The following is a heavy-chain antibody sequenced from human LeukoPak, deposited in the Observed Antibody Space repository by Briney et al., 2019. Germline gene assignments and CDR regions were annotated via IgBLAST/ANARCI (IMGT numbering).Heavy chain of an antibody. CDR3: ARDGSAVAAPGYYGMDV. J-gene: IGHJ6*02. CDR1: GFTFSSYA. V-gene: IGHV3-64*01. CDR2: ISSNGGST. D-gene: IGHD6-19*01. Sequence: GGSLRLSCAASGFTFSSYAMHWVRQAPGKGLEYVSAISSNGGSTYYANSVKGRFTISRDNSKNTLYLQMGSLRAEVMAVYYCARDGSAVAAPGYYGMDVWGQGTTVTVSS.